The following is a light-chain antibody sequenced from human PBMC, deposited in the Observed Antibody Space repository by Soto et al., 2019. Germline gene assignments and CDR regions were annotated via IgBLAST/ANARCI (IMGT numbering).Light chain of an antibody. V-gene: IGKV2-30*01. J-gene: IGKJ4*01. CDR1: QSLVYNDGNTY. Sequence: DIVMTQSPLSLPVTLGQPASISCGSSQSLVYNDGNTYLNWYQQRPGQSPRRLIYKVSSRDSGVPDRFSGSGSGSDFILKISRVEAEDVGLYYCMQGTHWPTTFGGGTKVEI. CDR2: KVS. CDR3: MQGTHWPTT.